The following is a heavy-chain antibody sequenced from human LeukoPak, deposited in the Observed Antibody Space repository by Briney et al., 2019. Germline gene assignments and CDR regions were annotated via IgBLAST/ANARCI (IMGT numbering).Heavy chain of an antibody. CDR1: GYMFTSYG. CDR2: ISSYNGNT. D-gene: IGHD6-13*01. J-gene: IGHJ4*02. V-gene: IGHV1-18*04. Sequence: ASVKVSCKASGYMFTSYGISWVRKAPGQGLEWMGWISSYNGNTDYAQNLQGRATMTTDTSTSTAYMELRSLTSDDTAVYYCARDQGYTSSPYYFDYWGQGSLVTVSS. CDR3: ARDQGYTSSPYYFDY.